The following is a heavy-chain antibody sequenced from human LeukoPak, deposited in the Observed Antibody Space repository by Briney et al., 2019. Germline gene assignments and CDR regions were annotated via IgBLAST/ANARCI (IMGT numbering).Heavy chain of an antibody. CDR3: AKGALRYFDWLLEN. CDR1: GFTFSSYA. V-gene: IGHV3-23*01. J-gene: IGHJ4*02. D-gene: IGHD3-9*01. Sequence: GSLRLSCTASGFTFSSYAMSWVRQAPGKGLEWVSAISGSGGSTYYADSVKGRFTISGDNSKNTLYLQMNSLRAEDTAVYYCAKGALRYFDWLLENWGQGTLVTVSS. CDR2: ISGSGGST.